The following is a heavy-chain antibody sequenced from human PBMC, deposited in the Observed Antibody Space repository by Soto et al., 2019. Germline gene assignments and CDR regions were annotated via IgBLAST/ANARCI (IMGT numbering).Heavy chain of an antibody. CDR2: ISAYNGNT. D-gene: IGHD6-13*01. CDR1: GYTFTSYG. V-gene: IGHV1-18*01. CDR3: ARYYDSSSRYRWDYYYYYGMDV. Sequence: ASVKVSCKASGYTFTSYGISWVRQAPGQGLEWMGWISAYNGNTNYAQKLQGRVTMTTDTSTSTAYMELRSLRSDDTAVYYCARYYDSSSRYRWDYYYYYGMDVWGQGTTVTVSS. J-gene: IGHJ6*02.